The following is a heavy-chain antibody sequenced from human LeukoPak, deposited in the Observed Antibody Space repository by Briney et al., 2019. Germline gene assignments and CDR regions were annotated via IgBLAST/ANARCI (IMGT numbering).Heavy chain of an antibody. Sequence: GASVKVSCKASGGTFSSYAISWVRQAPGQGLEWMGRIIPILGIANYAQKFQGRVTITADKSTSTAYMELSSLRSEDTAVYYCARDSPPSPYGSRAMDYWGQGTLVTVSS. CDR2: IIPILGIA. V-gene: IGHV1-69*04. J-gene: IGHJ4*02. D-gene: IGHD3-10*01. CDR1: GGTFSSYA. CDR3: ARDSPPSPYGSRAMDY.